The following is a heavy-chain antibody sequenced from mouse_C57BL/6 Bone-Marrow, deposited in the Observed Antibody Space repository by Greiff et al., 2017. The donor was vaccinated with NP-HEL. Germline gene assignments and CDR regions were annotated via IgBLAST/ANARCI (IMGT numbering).Heavy chain of an antibody. Sequence: EVNVVESGGDLVKPGGSLKLSCAASGFTFSSYGMSWVRQTPDKRLEWVATISSGGSYTYYPDSVKGRFTISRDNAKNTLYLQMSSLKSEDTAMYYGARQMITFDYWGQGTTLTVSS. J-gene: IGHJ2*01. D-gene: IGHD2-4*01. CDR2: ISSGGSYT. CDR1: GFTFSSYG. CDR3: ARQMITFDY. V-gene: IGHV5-6*01.